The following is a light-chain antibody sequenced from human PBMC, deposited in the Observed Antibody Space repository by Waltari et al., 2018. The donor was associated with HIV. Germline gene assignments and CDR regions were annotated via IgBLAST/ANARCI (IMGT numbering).Light chain of an antibody. CDR2: DVN. CDR1: SSDVGVYNY. Sequence: QPASVSGSPGQSIAISCTGTSSDVGVYNYVSWYQQHPGKAPKLMIYDVNEWPSGVSNRFSGSKSGNTASLTISGLQAEDEADYYCSSYTSSNTLVFGGGTKLTVL. V-gene: IGLV2-14*01. CDR3: SSYTSSNTLV. J-gene: IGLJ2*01.